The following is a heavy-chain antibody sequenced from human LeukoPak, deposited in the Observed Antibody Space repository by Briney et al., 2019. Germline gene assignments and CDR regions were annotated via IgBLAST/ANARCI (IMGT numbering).Heavy chain of an antibody. CDR3: ARLGSTGSHYRDFQY. CDR2: IGSGGDTI. V-gene: IGHV3-48*03. Sequence: PGGALRLSCAASGFSFSDYEMNWVRQAPGKGLEGVSYIGSGGDTIYYADSVKGRFTISRDNAKNSLYLQMNSLRAEDTGVYYCARLGSTGSHYRDFQYWGQGTLVTVSS. J-gene: IGHJ1*01. D-gene: IGHD1-26*01. CDR1: GFSFSDYE.